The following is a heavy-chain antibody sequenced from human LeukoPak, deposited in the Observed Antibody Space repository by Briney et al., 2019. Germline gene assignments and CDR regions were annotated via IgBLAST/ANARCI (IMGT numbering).Heavy chain of an antibody. CDR1: GFSLSTRGVG. V-gene: IGHV2-5*01. J-gene: IGHJ3*02. D-gene: IGHD2-2*01. CDR2: IYWNDDK. CDR3: AHHMPPDAFDI. Sequence: SGPTLVKPTQTLTLTCTFSGFSLSTRGVGVGWIRQPPGKALEWLALIYWNDDKRYSPSLKSRLTITKDTSKNQVVLTMTNMDPVDTATYYCAHHMPPDAFDIWGQGTMVTVSS.